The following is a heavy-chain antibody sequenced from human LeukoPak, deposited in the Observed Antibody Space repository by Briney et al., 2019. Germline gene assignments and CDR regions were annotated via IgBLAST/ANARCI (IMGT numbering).Heavy chain of an antibody. CDR1: GVSFSGYY. J-gene: IGHJ4*02. CDR3: ARGPLDPGNY. D-gene: IGHD1-14*01. CDR2: INHRGST. V-gene: IGHV4-34*01. Sequence: SETLSLTCAGYGVSFSGYYWSWLRQPPGKGLEWIGEINHRGSTNYNPSLKSRVTISVETSKNQFSLKLSSVTAADTAVYYCARGPLDPGNYWGQGTLVTVSS.